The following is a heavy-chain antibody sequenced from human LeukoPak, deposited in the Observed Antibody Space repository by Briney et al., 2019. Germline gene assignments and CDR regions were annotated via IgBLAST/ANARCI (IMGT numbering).Heavy chain of an antibody. V-gene: IGHV4-59*01. CDR2: IYYSGST. Sequence: SETLSLTCTVSGGSISSYYWSWLRQPPGKGLEWIGYIYYSGSTNYNPSLKSRVTISVDTSKNQFSLKLSSVTAADTAVYYCARARTITGYFDYWGQGTLVTVSS. CDR3: ARARTITGYFDY. J-gene: IGHJ4*02. CDR1: GGSISSYY. D-gene: IGHD5-24*01.